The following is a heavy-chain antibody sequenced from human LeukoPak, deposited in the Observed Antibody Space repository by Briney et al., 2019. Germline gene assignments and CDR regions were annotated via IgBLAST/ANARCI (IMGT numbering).Heavy chain of an antibody. CDR3: ARTTEGYCSSTRRYGFDYYYYMDV. J-gene: IGHJ6*03. V-gene: IGHV4-59*01. CDR2: IHYSGST. CDR1: GGSISSYY. Sequence: PSETLSLTCTVSGGSISSYYWSWIRQPPGKRLEWIGYIHYSGSTNYNPSLRGRVTISLDMSKNQFSLKLSSVTAADTAVYYCARTTEGYCSSTRRYGFDYYYYMDVWGKGTTVTISS. D-gene: IGHD2-2*01.